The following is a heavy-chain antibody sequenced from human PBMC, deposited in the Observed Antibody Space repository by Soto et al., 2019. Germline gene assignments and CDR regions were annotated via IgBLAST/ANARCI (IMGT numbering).Heavy chain of an antibody. CDR2: IYRSGST. D-gene: IGHD3-16*01. Sequence: PSETLSLTCTVSGDSVRNQYWSWIRRPPGRGPEWIGYIYRSGSTKYNPSLKSRLTISVDTSRNQFSLKLSSVTAADTAVYYCARTLDYGHMDVWGKGTTVTVSS. V-gene: IGHV4-4*09. CDR3: ARTLDYGHMDV. CDR1: GDSVRNQY. J-gene: IGHJ6*03.